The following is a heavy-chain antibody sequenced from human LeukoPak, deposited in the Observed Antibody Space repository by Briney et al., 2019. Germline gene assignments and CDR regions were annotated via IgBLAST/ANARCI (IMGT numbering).Heavy chain of an antibody. Sequence: PGGSLRLSCAASGFTVRNSYMSWVRQAPGKGLEWVSVIYSGGSTYYADSVKGRFTISRDNSKNTLYLQMNSLGAEDTAVYYCARDSGTTVTGYYYYYMDVWGQGTLVTVSS. V-gene: IGHV3-66*02. CDR2: IYSGGST. J-gene: IGHJ6*03. CDR1: GFTVRNSY. D-gene: IGHD4-17*01. CDR3: ARDSGTTVTGYYYYYMDV.